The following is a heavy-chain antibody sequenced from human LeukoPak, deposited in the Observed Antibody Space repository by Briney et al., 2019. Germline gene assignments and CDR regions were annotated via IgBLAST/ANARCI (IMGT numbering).Heavy chain of an antibody. V-gene: IGHV4-39*01. Sequence: SETLLLTFTVSGGSVRSSTYYWGWIRQPPGKGLEWIGSIYYSGSTYYNPSLKSPGTMSVDTPKNQFSLKLSSVTAAETAVYYCARQGCSSTSCYSWDWYYSYMDVWGKGTTVTVS. CDR1: GGSVRSSTYY. CDR2: IYYSGST. J-gene: IGHJ6*03. D-gene: IGHD2-2*01. CDR3: ARQGCSSTSCYSWDWYYSYMDV.